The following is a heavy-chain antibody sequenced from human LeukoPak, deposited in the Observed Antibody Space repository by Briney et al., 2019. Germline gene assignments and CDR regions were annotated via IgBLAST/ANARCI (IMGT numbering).Heavy chain of an antibody. D-gene: IGHD3-22*01. CDR3: ARADYDSSAYYYNFDY. Sequence: SDTLSLTCTVSGGSISGYYWSWIRQPPGKGLEWIGYIYYRGSTNYNPSLKSRVTISVDTSKTQFSLKLSSVTAADTAVYYCARADYDSSAYYYNFDYWGQGTLVTVSS. V-gene: IGHV4-59*07. CDR2: IYYRGST. J-gene: IGHJ4*02. CDR1: GGSISGYY.